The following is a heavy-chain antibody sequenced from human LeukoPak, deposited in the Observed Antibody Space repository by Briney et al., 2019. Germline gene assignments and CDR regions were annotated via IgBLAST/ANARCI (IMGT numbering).Heavy chain of an antibody. CDR1: GDSVSSNSAA. CDR2: TYYRSKWYN. J-gene: IGHJ6*02. CDR3: ARDRIWWEDYYYGMDV. D-gene: IGHD1-26*01. Sequence: SQTLSLTCAISGDSVSSNSAAWNWIRQSPSRGLEWLGRTYYRSKWYNDYAVFVKSRITINPDTSKNQFSLQLNSVTPEDTAVYYCARDRIWWEDYYYGMDVWGQGTTVTVSS. V-gene: IGHV6-1*01.